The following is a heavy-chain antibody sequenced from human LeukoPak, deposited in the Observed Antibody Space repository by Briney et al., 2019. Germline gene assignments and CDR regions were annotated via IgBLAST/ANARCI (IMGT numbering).Heavy chain of an antibody. V-gene: IGHV3-48*03. CDR1: GFTFSDCE. CDR3: ARADYYGSPGHFGMDV. D-gene: IGHD3-10*01. CDR2: IGGSGVTK. J-gene: IGHJ6*02. Sequence: PGGSLRLSCAASGFTFSDCEMNWVRQAPGKGPEWISYIGGSGVTKRYADSVKGRFSISRDNAKNSLDLQMNSLRVEDTGVYYCARADYYGSPGHFGMDVWGRGTTVTVSS.